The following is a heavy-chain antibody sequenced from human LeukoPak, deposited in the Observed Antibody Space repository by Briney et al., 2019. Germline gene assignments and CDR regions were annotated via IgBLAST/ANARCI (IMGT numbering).Heavy chain of an antibody. CDR1: GGSISSYY. CDR2: VEHSRSA. CDR3: ARTTSGGLLYIGV. V-gene: IGHV4-59*04. D-gene: IGHD3-10*01. Sequence: SETLSLTCTVPGGSISSYYWSWIRQPPGRGLEWIGNVEHSRSASYNTSRVSLAAMSLDTSKNQFSLTLSSVTAADTAVYYCARTTSGGLLYIGVGGQGILVSVSS. J-gene: IGHJ4*02.